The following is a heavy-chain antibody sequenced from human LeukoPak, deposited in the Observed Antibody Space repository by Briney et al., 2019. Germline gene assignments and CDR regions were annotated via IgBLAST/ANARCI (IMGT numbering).Heavy chain of an antibody. CDR1: GYTFTGYY. CDR2: INTNSGGT. Sequence: SLKDSCKASGYTFTGYYMHWVRQAPGQGLEWMGWINTNSGGTNYEQKFGGRVTMSRDTFNSTDYMELSRMRSDDTAVYYGARDKGGGLLWFGEVDYWGQGTLVTVSS. CDR3: ARDKGGGLLWFGEVDY. D-gene: IGHD3-10*01. V-gene: IGHV1-2*02. J-gene: IGHJ4*02.